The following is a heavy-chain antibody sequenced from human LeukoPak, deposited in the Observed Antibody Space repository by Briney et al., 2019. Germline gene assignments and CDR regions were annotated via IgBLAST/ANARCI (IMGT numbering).Heavy chain of an antibody. D-gene: IGHD6-13*01. V-gene: IGHV3-21*01. CDR3: ARASSSWVKRRYYYGLDV. CDR1: GFTFSTYN. CDR2: ISSSSTYI. Sequence: GGSLRLSCAGSGFTFSTYNMNWVRQAPGKGLEWVSSISSSSTYIYYADSVKGRFTISRDNAKNSLFLQMNSLRAEDTAVYYCARASSSWVKRRYYYGLDVWGQGTTVTVSS. J-gene: IGHJ6*02.